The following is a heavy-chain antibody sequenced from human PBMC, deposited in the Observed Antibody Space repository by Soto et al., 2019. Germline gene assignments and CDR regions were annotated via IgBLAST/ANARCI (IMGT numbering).Heavy chain of an antibody. CDR1: GGTFSSYT. V-gene: IGHV1-69*08. Sequence: QVQLVQSGAEVKKPGSSVKVSCKASGGTFSSYTISWVRQAPGQGLEWMGRIIPILGIANYAQKFQGRVTITADKSTSTAYMELSSLRSEDTAVYYCAREGYDILTGRFDYWGQGTLVTVSS. CDR3: AREGYDILTGRFDY. CDR2: IIPILGIA. D-gene: IGHD3-9*01. J-gene: IGHJ4*02.